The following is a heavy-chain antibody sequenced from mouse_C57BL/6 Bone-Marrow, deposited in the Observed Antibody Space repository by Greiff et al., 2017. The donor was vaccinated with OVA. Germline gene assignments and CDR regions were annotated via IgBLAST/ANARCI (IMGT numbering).Heavy chain of an antibody. CDR1: GYTFTSYW. Sequence: VQLQESGAELVRPGSSVKLSCKASGYTFTSYWMDWVKQRPGQGLEWIGNIYPSDSETHYNQKFKDKATLTVDKSSSTAYMQLSSLTSEDSAVYYCAREGYRAWFAYWGQGTLVTVSA. V-gene: IGHV1-61*01. CDR3: AREGYRAWFAY. D-gene: IGHD3-1*01. CDR2: IYPSDSET. J-gene: IGHJ3*01.